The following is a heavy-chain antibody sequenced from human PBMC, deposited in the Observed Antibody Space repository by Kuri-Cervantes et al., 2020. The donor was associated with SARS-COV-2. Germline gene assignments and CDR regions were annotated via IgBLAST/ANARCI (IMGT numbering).Heavy chain of an antibody. CDR3: ARSLRITIFGVVIVNEYFQH. CDR2: IIPIFGTA. D-gene: IGHD3-3*01. J-gene: IGHJ1*01. CDR1: GGTFSIYV. Sequence: SSVNVSCKASGGTFSIYVISWVRQAPGQGLEWMGGIIPIFGTANYAQKFQGRVKITADNSTGTAYMELSSLRSKDTAVYYCARSLRITIFGVVIVNEYFQHWGQGTLVTVSS. V-gene: IGHV1-69*06.